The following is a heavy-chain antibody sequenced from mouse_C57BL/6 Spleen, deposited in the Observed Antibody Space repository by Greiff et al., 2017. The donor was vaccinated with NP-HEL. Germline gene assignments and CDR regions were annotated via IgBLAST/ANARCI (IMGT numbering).Heavy chain of an antibody. CDR2: IYPGDGDT. V-gene: IGHV1-82*01. CDR3: AREYYDYDVGYFDV. CDR1: GYAFSSSW. Sequence: QVQLQQSGPELVKPGASVKISCKASGYAFSSSWMNWVKQRPGKGLEWIGRIYPGDGDTNYNGKFKGKATLTADKSSSAAYMQLSSLTSEDSAVYFCAREYYDYDVGYFDVWGTGTTVTVSS. D-gene: IGHD2-4*01. J-gene: IGHJ1*03.